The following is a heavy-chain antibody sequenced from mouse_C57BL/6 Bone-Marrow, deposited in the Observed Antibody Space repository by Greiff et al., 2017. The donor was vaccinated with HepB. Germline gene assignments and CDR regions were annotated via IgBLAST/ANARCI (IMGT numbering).Heavy chain of an antibody. CDR1: GYSITSGYY. J-gene: IGHJ2*01. CDR3: AREDGYGDY. CDR2: ISYDGSN. D-gene: IGHD2-2*01. Sequence: EVQLQESGPGLVKPSQSLSLTCSVTGYSITSGYYWNWIRQFPGNKLEWMGYISYDGSNNYNPSLKNRISITRDTSKNQFFLKLNSVTTEDTATYYCAREDGYGDYWGQGTTLTVSS. V-gene: IGHV3-6*01.